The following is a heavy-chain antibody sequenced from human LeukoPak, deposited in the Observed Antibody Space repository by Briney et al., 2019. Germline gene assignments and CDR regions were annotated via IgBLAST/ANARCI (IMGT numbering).Heavy chain of an antibody. V-gene: IGHV3-13*05. J-gene: IGHJ6*04. CDR1: GFTFSSYD. CDR3: ARGRPVTMVRGVTPPSYGMDV. D-gene: IGHD3-10*01. CDR2: IGTAGDP. Sequence: GGSLRLSCAASGFTFSSYDMHWVRQATGKGLEWASAIGTAGDPYYPGSVKGRFTISRENAKNSLYLQMNSLRAGDTAVYYCARGRPVTMVRGVTPPSYGMDVWGKGTTVTVSS.